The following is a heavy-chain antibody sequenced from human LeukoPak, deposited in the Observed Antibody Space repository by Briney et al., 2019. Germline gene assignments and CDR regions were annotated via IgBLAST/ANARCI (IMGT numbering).Heavy chain of an antibody. Sequence: SVKVSCKASGFTFTSSAVQWVRQARGQRLEWIGWIVVGSGNTNYAQKFQERVTITRDMSTSTVYMELSSLRSEDTAVYYCASNPRRATVVEYYFDYWGQGTLVTVSS. V-gene: IGHV1-58*01. CDR2: IVVGSGNT. D-gene: IGHD4-23*01. CDR3: ASNPRRATVVEYYFDY. CDR1: GFTFTSSA. J-gene: IGHJ4*02.